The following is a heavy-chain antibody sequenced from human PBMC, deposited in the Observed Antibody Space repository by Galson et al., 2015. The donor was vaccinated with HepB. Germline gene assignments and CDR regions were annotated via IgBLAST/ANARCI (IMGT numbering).Heavy chain of an antibody. CDR2: IYYTGST. CDR1: GGSISSYY. V-gene: IGHV4-59*01. D-gene: IGHD2-21*02. CDR3: ARGGSRGGDDFDF. J-gene: IGHJ4*02. Sequence: SETLSLTCTVSGGSISSYYWSWIRQPPGEGLEWIGYIYYTGSTHYNPSLKSRVTMSVDTSKNQFSLKLSSVTSADTAVYYCARGGSRGGDDFDFWGQGTLVTVSS.